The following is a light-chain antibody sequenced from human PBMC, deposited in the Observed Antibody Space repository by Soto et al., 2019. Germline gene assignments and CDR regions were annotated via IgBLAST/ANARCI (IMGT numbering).Light chain of an antibody. J-gene: IGKJ2*01. V-gene: IGKV3-15*01. CDR3: QQYNNWPPKYT. CDR2: GAS. CDR1: QSVSSN. Sequence: EIVMTQSPATLSVSPGERATLSCRASQSVSSNLAWYQQKPGQAPRLLIYGASTRATGIPARFSGSGSGTEFTLTISSLQSEDFAVDYCQQYNNWPPKYTFGQWTKLEIK.